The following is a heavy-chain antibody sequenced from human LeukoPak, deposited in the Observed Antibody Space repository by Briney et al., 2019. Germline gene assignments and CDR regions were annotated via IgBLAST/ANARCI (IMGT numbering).Heavy chain of an antibody. D-gene: IGHD6-13*01. CDR3: ARRGSSRTFDY. J-gene: IGHJ4*02. V-gene: IGHV4-4*02. CDR2: IYHSGST. Sequence: SETLSLTCAVSGGSFSSSNWWSWVRQPPGKGLEWIGEIYHSGSTNYNPSLKSRVTISVDTSKNQFSLKLSSVTAADTAVYYCARRGSSRTFDYWGQGTLVTVSS. CDR1: GGSFSSSNW.